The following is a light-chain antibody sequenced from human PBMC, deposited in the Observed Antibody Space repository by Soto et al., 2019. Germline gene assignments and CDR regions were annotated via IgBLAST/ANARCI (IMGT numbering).Light chain of an antibody. Sequence: DIQITQSPSTLSASVGDRVTISCRASQNIDSWLAWYQQKPGKAPKLLIYKASSLESGVPSRFSGSESGTDFALTISNLQPDDFASYYCQQYKSHSYTFGEGTKLEFK. J-gene: IGKJ2*01. CDR1: QNIDSW. CDR3: QQYKSHSYT. V-gene: IGKV1-5*03. CDR2: KAS.